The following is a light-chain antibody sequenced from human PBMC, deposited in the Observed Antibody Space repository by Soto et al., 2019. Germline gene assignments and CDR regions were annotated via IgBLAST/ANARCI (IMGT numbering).Light chain of an antibody. V-gene: IGKV3-15*01. CDR2: GAS. CDR3: QQYSSWPPWT. J-gene: IGKJ1*01. Sequence: EIVVTQSPATLSVSPGERATLSCMASQSVSSNLAWYQQRRGQAPRLLIFGASTRASGIPARFSGSGSGTEFTLTISSLQSEDSAVYYCQQYSSWPPWTFGQGTKVDIK. CDR1: QSVSSN.